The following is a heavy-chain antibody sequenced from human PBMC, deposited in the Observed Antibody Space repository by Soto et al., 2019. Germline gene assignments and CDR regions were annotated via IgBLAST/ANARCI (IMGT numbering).Heavy chain of an antibody. V-gene: IGHV4-39*01. J-gene: IGHJ5*02. D-gene: IGHD6-13*01. CDR3: ARHQSHSSSYVDP. CDR2: IYYSGST. Sequence: QLQLQESGPGLVKPSETLSLTCTVSGGSISSSSYYWGWIRQPPGKGLEWIGSIYYSGSTYYNPSLQSRVTISVDTSQNQFSLKLSSVTAADTAVYYCARHQSHSSSYVDPWGQGTLVTVSS. CDR1: GGSISSSSYY.